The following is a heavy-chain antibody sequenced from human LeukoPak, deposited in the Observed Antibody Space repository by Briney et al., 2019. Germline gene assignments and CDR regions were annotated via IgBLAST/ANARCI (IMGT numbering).Heavy chain of an antibody. D-gene: IGHD1-26*01. CDR3: ARVAVGATVGGAFDI. CDR2: INPSGGST. Sequence: GASMKVSCKASGYSFTTYYIHWVRQAPGQGLEWMGIINPSGGSTNNAQKFQGRVTMTRDMSTSTVYMELSSLRSEDTAVYYCARVAVGATVGGAFDIWGQGTMVTVSS. J-gene: IGHJ3*02. V-gene: IGHV1-46*01. CDR1: GYSFTTYY.